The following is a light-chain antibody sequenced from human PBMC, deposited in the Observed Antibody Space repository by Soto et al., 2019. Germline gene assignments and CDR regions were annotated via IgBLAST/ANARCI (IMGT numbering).Light chain of an antibody. Sequence: QSVLTQPPSASGTPGQRVTIYCSGSSSNIGTNYVYWYQQQLPGTAPKLVIFSTDQRPSGVPDRFSGSKSGTSASLAISGLRSEDEADDYCATWDGSLSGVVFGGGAKLTVL. J-gene: IGLJ2*01. V-gene: IGLV1-47*02. CDR1: SSNIGTNY. CDR3: ATWDGSLSGVV. CDR2: STD.